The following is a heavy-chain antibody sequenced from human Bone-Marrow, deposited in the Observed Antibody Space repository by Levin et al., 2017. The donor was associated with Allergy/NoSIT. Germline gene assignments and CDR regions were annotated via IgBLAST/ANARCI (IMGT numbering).Heavy chain of an antibody. D-gene: IGHD5-24*01. V-gene: IGHV4-34*01. J-gene: IGHJ4*02. Sequence: SQTLSLTCAVYGGSFSGYYWSWIRQPPGKGLEWIGEINHSGSTNYNPSLKSRVTISVDTSKNQFSLKLSSVTAADTAVYYCARRGRWLQFGQFDYWGQGTLVTVSS. CDR3: ARRGRWLQFGQFDY. CDR2: INHSGST. CDR1: GGSFSGYY.